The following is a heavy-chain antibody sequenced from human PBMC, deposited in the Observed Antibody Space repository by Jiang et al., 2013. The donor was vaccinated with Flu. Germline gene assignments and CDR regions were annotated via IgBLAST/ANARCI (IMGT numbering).Heavy chain of an antibody. J-gene: IGHJ3*02. V-gene: IGHV4-39*01. Sequence: LLKPSETLSLTCTVSGGSISSSSYYWGWIRQPPGKGLEWIGSIYYSGSTYYNPSLKSRVTISVDTSKNQFSLKLSSVTAADTAVYYCARRAENQLSSDAFDIWGQGTMVTVSS. CDR1: GGSISSSSYY. CDR2: IYYSGST. CDR3: ARRAENQLSSDAFDI. D-gene: IGHD2-2*01.